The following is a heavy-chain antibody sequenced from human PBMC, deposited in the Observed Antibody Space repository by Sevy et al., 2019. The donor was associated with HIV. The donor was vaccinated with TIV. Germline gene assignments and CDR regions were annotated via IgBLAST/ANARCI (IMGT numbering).Heavy chain of an antibody. V-gene: IGHV3-30*18. CDR2: VSYDGADK. Sequence: GGSLRLSCAASGFIFNNYDMYWIRQAPGKGLEWVATVSYDGADKDYADIVKGRFTISRDSSRSMLYLQMSSLRPEDTGVYFCAKDMVDCSGGTCYSGVLSPFESWGQGTLVTVSS. D-gene: IGHD2-15*01. J-gene: IGHJ4*02. CDR1: GFIFNNYD. CDR3: AKDMVDCSGGTCYSGVLSPFES.